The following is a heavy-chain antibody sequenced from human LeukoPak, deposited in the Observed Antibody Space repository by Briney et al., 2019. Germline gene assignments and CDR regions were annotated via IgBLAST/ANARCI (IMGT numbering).Heavy chain of an antibody. D-gene: IGHD4-17*01. CDR3: ARGRLHDYGDYDN. CDR2: MNPNSGNT. V-gene: IGHV1-8*01. CDR1: GYAFTSYD. Sequence: ASVKVSCKASGYAFTSYDINWVRQATEQGLEWMGWMNPNSGNTGYAQKFQGRVTMTRNTSISTAYMELSSLRSEDTAVYYCARGRLHDYGDYDNWGQGTLVTVSS. J-gene: IGHJ4*02.